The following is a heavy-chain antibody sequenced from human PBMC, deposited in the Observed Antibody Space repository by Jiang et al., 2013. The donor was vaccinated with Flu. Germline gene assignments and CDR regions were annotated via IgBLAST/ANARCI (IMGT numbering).Heavy chain of an antibody. CDR2: ISAASGNT. Sequence: FSTYSIHWVRQPRSRPAWMGWISAASGNTRYSQKFQGRVTLTRDTSASTAYMELSSLTSEDTAVYYCARDDGSGWVNEHFHHWGQGTLVTVSS. J-gene: IGHJ1*01. CDR3: ARDDGSGWVNEHFHH. CDR1: FSTYS. V-gene: IGHV1-3*01. D-gene: IGHD6-19*01.